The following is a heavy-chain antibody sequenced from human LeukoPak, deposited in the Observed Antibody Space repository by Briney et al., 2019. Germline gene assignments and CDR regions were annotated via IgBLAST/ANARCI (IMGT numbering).Heavy chain of an antibody. V-gene: IGHV4-34*01. Sequence: SETLSLTCAVYGGSFSGYYWSWIRQPPGKGLEWIAEINHSGSTNYNPSLKSRVTISVDTSKNQFSLKLSSVTAADTAVYYCARTGSVVAGTPYYYYGMDVWGQGTTVTVSS. D-gene: IGHD6-19*01. CDR3: ARTGSVVAGTPYYYYGMDV. CDR1: GGSFSGYY. CDR2: INHSGST. J-gene: IGHJ6*02.